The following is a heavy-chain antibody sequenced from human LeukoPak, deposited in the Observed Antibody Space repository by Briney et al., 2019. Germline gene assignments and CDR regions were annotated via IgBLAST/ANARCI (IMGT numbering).Heavy chain of an antibody. V-gene: IGHV4-59*01. CDR1: GGSISSYF. CDR2: IYYSGST. D-gene: IGHD6-19*01. CDR3: ARGPRTGLIAVVDY. J-gene: IGHJ4*02. Sequence: SETLSLTCSVSGGSISSYFWSWIRQPPGKGLEWIGYIYYSGSTNYNPSLKSRATISVDTSKNQFSLNLRSVTAADTALYYCARGPRTGLIAVVDYWGQGTLVTVSS.